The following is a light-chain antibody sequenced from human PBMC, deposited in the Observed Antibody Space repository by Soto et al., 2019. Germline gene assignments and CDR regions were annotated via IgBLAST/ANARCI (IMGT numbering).Light chain of an antibody. CDR3: CSFAGSNTFV. CDR1: SSDVGSYNL. CDR2: EGS. Sequence: QSVLTQPASVSGCPGQSITLSCTGTSSDVGSYNLVSWYQQHPGKAPKLMIYEGSKRPSGVSNRFSGSKSGNTASLTISGLQAEDEADYYCCSFAGSNTFVFGTGTKVTAL. J-gene: IGLJ1*01. V-gene: IGLV2-23*03.